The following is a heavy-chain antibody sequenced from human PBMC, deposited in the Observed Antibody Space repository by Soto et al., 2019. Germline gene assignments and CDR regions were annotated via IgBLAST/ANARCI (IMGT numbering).Heavy chain of an antibody. CDR1: GFTFSSYG. Sequence: GGSLRLSCAASGFTFSSYGMHWVRQAPGKGLEWVAVISYDGGNKYYADSVKGRFTISRDNSKNTLYLQMNSLRAEDTAVYYCAKVPGSGGSVAALAAFDIWGQGTMVTVSS. J-gene: IGHJ3*02. V-gene: IGHV3-30*18. D-gene: IGHD2-15*01. CDR3: AKVPGSGGSVAALAAFDI. CDR2: ISYDGGNK.